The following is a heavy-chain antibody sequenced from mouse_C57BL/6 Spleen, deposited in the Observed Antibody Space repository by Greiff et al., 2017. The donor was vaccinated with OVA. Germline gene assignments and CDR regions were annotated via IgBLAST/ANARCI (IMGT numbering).Heavy chain of an antibody. J-gene: IGHJ3*01. D-gene: IGHD1-1*01. CDR2: IDPEDGDT. Sequence: VHVKQSGAELVRPGASVKLSCTASGFNIKDYYMHWVKQRPEQGLEWIGRIDPEDGDTEYAPKFQGKATMTADTSSNTAYLQLSSLTSEDTAVYYCTPRFITTVPFAYWGQGTLVTVSA. V-gene: IGHV14-1*01. CDR1: GFNIKDYY. CDR3: TPRFITTVPFAY.